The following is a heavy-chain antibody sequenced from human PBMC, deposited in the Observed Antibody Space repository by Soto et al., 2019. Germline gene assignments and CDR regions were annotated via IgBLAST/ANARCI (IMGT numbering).Heavy chain of an antibody. Sequence: QVQLVQSGAEVRKPGASVKVSCKVSGYSLTELSIHWVRQAPGKGPEWMGGFDPEDGEIKFAQNIQGRVTMTEDTPTDTAYMELSSLRSEDTAIYYCATRLQHLGNLYYFDLWGQGTLVTVSS. J-gene: IGHJ4*02. CDR1: GYSLTELS. CDR3: ATRLQHLGNLYYFDL. V-gene: IGHV1-24*01. D-gene: IGHD1-1*01. CDR2: FDPEDGEI.